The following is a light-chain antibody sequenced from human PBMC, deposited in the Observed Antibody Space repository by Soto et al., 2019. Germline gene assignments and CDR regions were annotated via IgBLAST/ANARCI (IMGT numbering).Light chain of an antibody. CDR1: QSVSTY. CDR3: QQRSNWQVT. V-gene: IGKV3-11*01. CDR2: DAS. Sequence: EIVLTQSPVTLSLSPGARAPLSCRASQSVSTYLAWYQQKPGQAPRLLIYDASNRATGIPARFSGSGSGTDFTLTISSLEPEDFAVYYCQQRSNWQVTFGQGTRLEIK. J-gene: IGKJ5*01.